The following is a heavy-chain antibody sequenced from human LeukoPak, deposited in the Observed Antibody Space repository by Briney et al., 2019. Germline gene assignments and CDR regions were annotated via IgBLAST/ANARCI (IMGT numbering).Heavy chain of an antibody. CDR2: INPNSGGT. V-gene: IGHV1-2*02. CDR3: ARSISATYYYDNSAYYY. D-gene: IGHD3-22*01. J-gene: IGHJ4*02. CDR1: AYTFTGYY. Sequence: ASVKVSCKASAYTFTGYYMHWVRQAPGQGLEWMGWINPNSGGTNYAQNFQGRVTMTRDTSISTAYTELSRLRSDDTAMYYCARSISATYYYDNSAYYYWGQGTLVTVSS.